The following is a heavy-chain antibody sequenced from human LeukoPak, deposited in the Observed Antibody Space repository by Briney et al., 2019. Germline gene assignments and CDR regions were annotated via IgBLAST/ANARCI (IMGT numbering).Heavy chain of an antibody. CDR2: IYYSGST. V-gene: IGHV4-31*03. J-gene: IGHJ3*02. D-gene: IGHD3-22*01. CDR3: ASSTTMIFLAFDI. Sequence: SQTLSLTSTVSGGSINSDGYCWSWIRQHPGKGLEWIGYIYYSGSTYYNPSLKSRVTISVDTSKNQFSLKLSSVTAADTAVYYCASSTTMIFLAFDIWGQGAMVTVSS. CDR1: GGSINSDGYC.